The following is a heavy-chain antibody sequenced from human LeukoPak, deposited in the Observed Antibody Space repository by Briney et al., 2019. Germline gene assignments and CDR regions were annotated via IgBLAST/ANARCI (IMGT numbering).Heavy chain of an antibody. D-gene: IGHD5-18*01. J-gene: IGHJ4*02. V-gene: IGHV3-21*01. Sequence: GGSLRLSCAASGFTFSSYSTTWVRQAPGKGLEWVSSISSSSSYIYYADPVKGRFTISRDNAKNSLYLQMNSLRAEDTAVYYCARERVDTDYWGQGTLVTVSS. CDR2: ISSSSSYI. CDR1: GFTFSSYS. CDR3: ARERVDTDY.